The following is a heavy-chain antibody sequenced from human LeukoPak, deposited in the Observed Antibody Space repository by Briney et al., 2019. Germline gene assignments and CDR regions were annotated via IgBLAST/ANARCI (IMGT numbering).Heavy chain of an antibody. CDR2: ISYDGSNK. V-gene: IGHV3-30-3*01. CDR1: GFTFSSYA. D-gene: IGHD6-19*01. CDR3: ARKLSSGWVYYFDY. Sequence: GGSLRLSCAASGFTFSSYAMHWVRQAPGKGLEWVAVISYDGSNKYYADSVKGRFTISRDNAKNTLYLQMNSLGAEDTAVYYCARKLSSGWVYYFDYWGQGTLVTVSS. J-gene: IGHJ4*02.